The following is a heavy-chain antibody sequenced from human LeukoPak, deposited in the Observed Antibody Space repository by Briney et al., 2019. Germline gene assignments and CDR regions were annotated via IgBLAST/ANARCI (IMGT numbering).Heavy chain of an antibody. CDR3: TRDSGTYHWFDP. D-gene: IGHD1-26*01. CDR1: GFTFSDSA. V-gene: IGHV3-73*01. CDR2: MDKETNLYAT. Sequence: GGSLILSCVASGFTFSDSAIHWVRQSSGKGLEWIGHMDKETNLYATALAASVKGRFTVSRDDSKNTAYLHMNSLKTEDTALYYCTRDSGTYHWFDPWGQGTLVTVSS. J-gene: IGHJ5*02.